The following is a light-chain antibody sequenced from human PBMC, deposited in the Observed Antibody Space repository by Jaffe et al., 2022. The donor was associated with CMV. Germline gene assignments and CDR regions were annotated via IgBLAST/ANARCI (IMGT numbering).Light chain of an antibody. CDR1: QSVSRN. Sequence: IVVTQSPATLSVSPGESATLSCRASQSVSRNLAWYQHRPGQAPRLLIFGASSRATGVPVRFSASVSGTEFTLTVSGLQSEDSATYYCQHYNNWPPMYTFGQGTKLEI. CDR3: QHYNNWPPMYT. V-gene: IGKV3-15*01. J-gene: IGKJ2*01. CDR2: GAS.